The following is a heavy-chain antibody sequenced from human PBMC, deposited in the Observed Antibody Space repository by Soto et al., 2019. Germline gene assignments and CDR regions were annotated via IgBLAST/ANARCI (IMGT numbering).Heavy chain of an antibody. J-gene: IGHJ3*02. CDR3: ARVSFRFWTGRHHNAFDI. CDR2: INPNSGGT. D-gene: IGHD3-3*01. V-gene: IGHV1-2*02. CDR1: GYTFTGYY. Sequence: ASVKVSCKASGYTFTGYYMHWVRQAPAQGLEWMGWINPNSGGTNYAQKFQGRVTMTRDTSISTAYMEPSRQRHDDTAVYYCARVSFRFWTGRHHNAFDIWGQGTMVTVSS.